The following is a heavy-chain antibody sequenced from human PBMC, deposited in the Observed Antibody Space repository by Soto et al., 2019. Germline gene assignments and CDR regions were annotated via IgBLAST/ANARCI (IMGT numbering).Heavy chain of an antibody. D-gene: IGHD1-20*01. CDR1: GGTFSSYA. CDR2: IIPIFGTA. Sequence: SVKVSCKASGGTFSSYAISWVRQAPGQGLEWMGGIIPIFGTANYAQKFQGRVTITADESTSTAYMELSSLRSEDTAVYYCARPSDITGTPRPGFYSYYYYGMDVWGQGTTVTVSS. CDR3: ARPSDITGTPRPGFYSYYYYGMDV. V-gene: IGHV1-69*13. J-gene: IGHJ6*02.